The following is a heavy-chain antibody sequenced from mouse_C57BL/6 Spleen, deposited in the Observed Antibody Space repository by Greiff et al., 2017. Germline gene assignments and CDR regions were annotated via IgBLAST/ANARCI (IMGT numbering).Heavy chain of an antibody. CDR3: ARPGYYGSSFYAMDY. V-gene: IGHV1-69*01. CDR2: IDPSDSYP. Sequence: VQLQQSGAELVMPGASVKLSCKASGYTFTSSWMHWVKQRPGQGLEWIGEIDPSDSYPNYNQRFKGKSTLTVDKSSSTAYMQLSSLTSEDSAVYYCARPGYYGSSFYAMDYWGQGTSVTVSS. J-gene: IGHJ4*01. D-gene: IGHD1-1*01. CDR1: GYTFTSSW.